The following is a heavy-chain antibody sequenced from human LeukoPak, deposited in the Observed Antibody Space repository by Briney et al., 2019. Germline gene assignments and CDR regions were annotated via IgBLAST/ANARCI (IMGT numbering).Heavy chain of an antibody. D-gene: IGHD1-1*01. CDR2: IYSGGGT. J-gene: IGHJ5*02. Sequence: GGSLRLSCEASKFIFSNYWMSWVRQAPGKGLEWVSVIYSGGGTYYADSVKGRFTISRDNSKNTLYLQMNSLRAEDTAVYYCARVWTDPWGQGTLVTVSS. CDR3: ARVWTDP. V-gene: IGHV3-53*01. CDR1: KFIFSNYW.